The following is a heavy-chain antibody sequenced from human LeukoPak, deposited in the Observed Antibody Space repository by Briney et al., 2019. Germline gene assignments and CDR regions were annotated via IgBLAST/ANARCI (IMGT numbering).Heavy chain of an antibody. CDR3: ARGGRGVQYYYDSTGHFDL. D-gene: IGHD3-22*01. CDR2: IYTSGST. V-gene: IGHV4-61*02. J-gene: IGHJ2*01. CDR1: GGSISSGSYY. Sequence: SQTLSLTCTVSGGSISSGSYYWSWIRQPAGKGLEWIGRIYTSGSTNYNPSLKSRVTMSVDTSKNQFSLKLSSMTAADTAVYYCARGGRGVQYYYDSTGHFDLWGRGTLVTVSS.